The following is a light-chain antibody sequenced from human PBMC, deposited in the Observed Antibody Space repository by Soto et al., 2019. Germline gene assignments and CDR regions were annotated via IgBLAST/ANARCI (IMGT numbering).Light chain of an antibody. V-gene: IGLV1-40*01. Sequence: QSVLTQPPSVSEVPGQRVTISCTGSSSNIGAGYEAHWYQQVPGTAPKLLIYENNNRPSGVPDRFSGSKSGTSASLAITGLQAEDEAEYYCQSYDSSLSGYVFGTGTQLTVL. J-gene: IGLJ1*01. CDR2: ENN. CDR3: QSYDSSLSGYV. CDR1: SSNIGAGYE.